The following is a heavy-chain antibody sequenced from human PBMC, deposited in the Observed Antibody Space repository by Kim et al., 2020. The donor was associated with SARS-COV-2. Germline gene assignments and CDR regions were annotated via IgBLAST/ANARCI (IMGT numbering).Heavy chain of an antibody. V-gene: IGHV3-64D*09. CDR1: GFTFSSYA. CDR3: VKDDDYDNSGYSPFDY. Sequence: GGSLRLSCSASGFTFSSYAMHWVRQAPGKGLEYVSAISSNGGSTYYADSVKGRFTISRDNSKNTLYLQMSSLRAEDTAVYYCVKDDDYDNSGYSPFDYWGQGTLVTVSS. D-gene: IGHD3-22*01. J-gene: IGHJ4*01. CDR2: ISSNGGST.